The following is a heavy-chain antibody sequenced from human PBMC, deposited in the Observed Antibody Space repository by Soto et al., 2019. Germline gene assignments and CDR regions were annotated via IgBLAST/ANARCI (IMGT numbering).Heavy chain of an antibody. CDR1: GLSITDSEMG. CDR2: IDSSGEK. J-gene: IGHJ5*02. D-gene: IGHD6-19*01. CDR3: VRRHLAVAVSPWFDP. V-gene: IGHV2-26*01. Sequence: QVTLKESGPVLVKPTETLTLRCTVSGLSITDSEMGVSWIRQPPGQPLEWLAHIDSSGEKSYRTFLKSRLAISKDTSKSQIVRTMTNMDPADTATYYCVRRHLAVAVSPWFDPWGQGIPVTVSS.